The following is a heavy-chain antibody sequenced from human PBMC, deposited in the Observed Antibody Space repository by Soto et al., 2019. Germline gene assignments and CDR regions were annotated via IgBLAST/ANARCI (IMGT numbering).Heavy chain of an antibody. Sequence: QVQLQESGPGLVKPSETLSLTCTVSGGSVSSGSYYWSWIRQPPGKGLEWIGYIYYSGSTNYNPSLKSRVTISVDTSKNQFSLKLSSVTAADTAVYYCARVYPWHGSGSVHHFDYWGQGTLVTVSS. V-gene: IGHV4-61*01. CDR3: ARVYPWHGSGSVHHFDY. CDR1: GGSVSSGSYY. D-gene: IGHD3-10*01. J-gene: IGHJ4*02. CDR2: IYYSGST.